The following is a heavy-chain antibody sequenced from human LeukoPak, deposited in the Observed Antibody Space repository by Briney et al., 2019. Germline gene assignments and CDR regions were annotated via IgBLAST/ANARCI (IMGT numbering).Heavy chain of an antibody. Sequence: GGSLRLSCAASGFTFSSYAISWVRQAPGKGLEWVSALSGSGVSTYYADSVRGRFTISRDNSKDTLYLQMNSLRAEDTAVYYCAKGPEGIYYDSSGSSRYYFDYWGQGTLVTVSS. CDR3: AKGPEGIYYDSSGSSRYYFDY. D-gene: IGHD3-22*01. CDR1: GFTFSSYA. V-gene: IGHV3-23*01. J-gene: IGHJ4*02. CDR2: LSGSGVST.